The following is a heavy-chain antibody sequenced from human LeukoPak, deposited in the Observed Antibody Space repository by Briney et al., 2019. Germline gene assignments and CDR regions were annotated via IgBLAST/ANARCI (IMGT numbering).Heavy chain of an antibody. J-gene: IGHJ4*02. CDR2: INSDASVT. V-gene: IGHV3-74*01. CDR3: ARVTAVAGSSVGVDA. CDR1: GFTFSNYW. Sequence: GGSLRLSCAASGFTFSNYWMHWVRQTPGKGLVWVSRINSDASVTTYADSVKGRFTISRDNAKNTLYLQMNSLRAEDTAVYYCARVTAVAGSSVGVDAWGQGILVTVS. D-gene: IGHD6-19*01.